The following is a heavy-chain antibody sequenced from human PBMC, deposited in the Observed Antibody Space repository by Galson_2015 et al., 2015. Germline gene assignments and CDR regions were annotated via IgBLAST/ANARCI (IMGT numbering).Heavy chain of an antibody. CDR1: GFTFSSYG. J-gene: IGHJ6*02. Sequence: SLRLSCAASGFTFSSYGMHWVRQAPGKGLEWVAVISYDGSNKYYADSVKGRFTISRDNPKNTLYLQMNSLRAEDTAVYYCVKDPGVVIIQDYYYYGMDVWGQGTTVTVSS. V-gene: IGHV3-30*18. CDR2: ISYDGSNK. CDR3: VKDPGVVIIQDYYYYGMDV. D-gene: IGHD3-3*01.